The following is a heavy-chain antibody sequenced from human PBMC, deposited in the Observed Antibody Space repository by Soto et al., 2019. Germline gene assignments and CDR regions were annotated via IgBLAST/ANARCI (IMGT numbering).Heavy chain of an antibody. J-gene: IGHJ6*02. CDR3: ARGVSTTNGVYYYYYGMDV. CDR2: IIPIFGTA. CDR1: GGTFSSYA. Sequence: SVKVSCKASGGTFSSYAISWVRQAPGQGLEWMGGIIPIFGTANYAQKFQGRVTITADESTSTAYMELSSLRSEDTAVYYCARGVSTTNGVYYYYYGMDVWGQGTTVTVSS. D-gene: IGHD5-12*01. V-gene: IGHV1-69*13.